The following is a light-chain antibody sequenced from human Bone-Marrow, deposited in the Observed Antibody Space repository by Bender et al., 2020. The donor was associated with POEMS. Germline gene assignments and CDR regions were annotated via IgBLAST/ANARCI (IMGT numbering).Light chain of an antibody. J-gene: IGLJ3*02. CDR2: ETS. CDR1: RTDIGSNY. V-gene: IGLV1-51*02. Sequence: QSVLTQPPSVSAAPGQRVTISCSGTRTDIGSNYISWYQQLPGTVPKLLIYETSKRPSGIPDRFSGSKSGTSATLGITGLQTGDEADYYCGTWDSSLSAGVFGGGTKLTVL. CDR3: GTWDSSLSAGV.